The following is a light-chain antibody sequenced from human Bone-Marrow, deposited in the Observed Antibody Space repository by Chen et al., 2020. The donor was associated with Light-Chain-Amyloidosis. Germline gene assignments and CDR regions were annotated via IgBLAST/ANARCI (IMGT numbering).Light chain of an antibody. CDR2: GSS. CDR1: QTISSYY. V-gene: IGKV3-20*01. J-gene: IGKJ4*01. Sequence: EIVLTQSPGTLSLSPGEGANLSCRASQTISSYYLTWYQQKFGQAPRLLIYGSSSRATCIPDRFTGSGSWTDFTLTINRLEPEDFAMYYCQQYGTSPLTFGGGTKVEIK. CDR3: QQYGTSPLT.